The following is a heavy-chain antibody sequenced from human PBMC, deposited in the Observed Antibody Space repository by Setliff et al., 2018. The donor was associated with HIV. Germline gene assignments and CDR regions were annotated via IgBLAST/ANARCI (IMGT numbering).Heavy chain of an antibody. CDR1: GYTFTSYG. V-gene: IGHV1-18*01. CDR2: ISAYNGNT. CDR3: AREYYELWSGYSDAFHI. D-gene: IGHD3-3*01. J-gene: IGHJ3*02. Sequence: WASVKVSCKASGYTFTSYGISWVRQAPGQGLEWMGWISAYNGNTNYAQTLQGRVTMTTDTSTSTAYMELRSLRSDDTAVYYCAREYYELWSGYSDAFHIWGQGTMVTVSS.